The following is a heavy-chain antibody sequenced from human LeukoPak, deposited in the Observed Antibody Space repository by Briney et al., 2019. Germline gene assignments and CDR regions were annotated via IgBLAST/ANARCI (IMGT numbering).Heavy chain of an antibody. J-gene: IGHJ3*02. Sequence: PSETLSLTCTVSGGSISSYYWSWIRQPPGKGLEWIGYIYYSGSINYNPSLKSRVTISVDTSKNQFSLKLSSVTAADTAVYYCARGMASSGYYYDAFDIWGQGTMVTVSS. D-gene: IGHD3-22*01. V-gene: IGHV4-59*01. CDR2: IYYSGSI. CDR3: ARGMASSGYYYDAFDI. CDR1: GGSISSYY.